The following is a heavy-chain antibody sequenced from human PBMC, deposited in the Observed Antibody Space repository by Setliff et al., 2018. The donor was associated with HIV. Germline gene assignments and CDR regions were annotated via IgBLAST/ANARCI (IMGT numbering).Heavy chain of an antibody. CDR3: ARGRYYREISDSLFDL. CDR1: GGSIRSDGYY. V-gene: IGHV4-31*03. D-gene: IGHD3-16*01. Sequence: PSETLSLTCSVSGGSIRSDGYYWNWIRQHPEKGLEWIGYIYNNGSTYYNPSLESRLMMSIDPSKNQFSLNLRSVTVADTAVYYCARGRYYREISDSLFDLWGQGTLVTVPQ. J-gene: IGHJ4*02. CDR2: IYNNGST.